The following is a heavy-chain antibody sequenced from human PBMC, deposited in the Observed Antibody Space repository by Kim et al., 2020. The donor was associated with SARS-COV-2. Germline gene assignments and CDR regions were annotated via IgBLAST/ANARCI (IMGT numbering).Heavy chain of an antibody. D-gene: IGHD1-7*01. Sequence: SETLSLTCTVSGGSISSGEYYWNWIRQPPGKGLEWIGYIYYSGTTYNNPSLNSRGIISMDTSRNQFSLKLSSLTAADTAVYFCARAPLNYDAFDIWGQGTVVSVSS. CDR1: GGSISSGEYY. CDR3: ARAPLNYDAFDI. CDR2: IYYSGTT. J-gene: IGHJ3*02. V-gene: IGHV4-30-4*01.